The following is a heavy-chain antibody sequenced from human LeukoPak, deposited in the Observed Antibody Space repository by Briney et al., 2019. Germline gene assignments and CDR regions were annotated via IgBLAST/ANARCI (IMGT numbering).Heavy chain of an antibody. D-gene: IGHD5-18*01. CDR1: GGSISSYY. CDR3: ATYSYGPYYYYYYMDV. J-gene: IGHJ6*03. Sequence: SETLSLTCTVSGGSISSYYSSCIRQPPGKGLEWMGDISYSGSTNYNPSLKSRGTISVDTSKNQFCLKLSSVTAADTDVYYCATYSYGPYYYYYYMDVWGKGTTVTVSS. V-gene: IGHV4-59*01. CDR2: ISYSGST.